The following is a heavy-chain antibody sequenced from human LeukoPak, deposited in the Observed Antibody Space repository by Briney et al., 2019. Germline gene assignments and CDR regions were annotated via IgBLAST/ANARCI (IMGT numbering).Heavy chain of an antibody. D-gene: IGHD5-12*01. Sequence: PGGSLRLSCAASGFTPRSYDMSWVRQAPGKGLEWVAATSGSGGNTYYADSVKGRFTISRDNSKNTLYLQMNSLRAEDTAIYYCAKEYSGYDFDYWGQGTLVTVSS. CDR1: GFTPRSYD. J-gene: IGHJ4*02. CDR2: TSGSGGNT. CDR3: AKEYSGYDFDY. V-gene: IGHV3-23*01.